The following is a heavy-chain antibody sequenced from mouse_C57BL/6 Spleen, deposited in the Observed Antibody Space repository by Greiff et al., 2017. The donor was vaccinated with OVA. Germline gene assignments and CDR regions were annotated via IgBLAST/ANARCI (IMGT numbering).Heavy chain of an antibody. CDR1: GYTFTSYW. Sequence: QVQLKQPGAELVMPGASVKLSCKASGYTFTSYWMHWVKQRPGQGLEWIGEIDPYDSYTNYNQKFKGKSTLTVDKSSSTAYMQLSSLTSEDSAVDYCARAFITQGYFDVWGTGTTVTVSS. J-gene: IGHJ1*03. V-gene: IGHV1-69*01. CDR3: ARAFITQGYFDV. CDR2: IDPYDSYT. D-gene: IGHD1-1*01.